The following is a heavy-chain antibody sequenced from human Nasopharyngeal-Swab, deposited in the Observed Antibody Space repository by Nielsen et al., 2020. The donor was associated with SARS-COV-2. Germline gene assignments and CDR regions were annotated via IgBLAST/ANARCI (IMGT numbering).Heavy chain of an antibody. CDR3: ASPYSNGVCYSRAGFDS. CDR1: GYTFTGYF. J-gene: IGHJ4*02. V-gene: IGHV1-2*06. Sequence: ASVKVSCKASGYTFTGYFLHWVRQAPGQGLEWMGRISPNSGGTNYAQKFQGRVTMTSDTSISTAYMELSSLRSDDTAVYYCASPYSNGVCYSRAGFDSWGQGSLVTVSS. D-gene: IGHD2-8*01. CDR2: ISPNSGGT.